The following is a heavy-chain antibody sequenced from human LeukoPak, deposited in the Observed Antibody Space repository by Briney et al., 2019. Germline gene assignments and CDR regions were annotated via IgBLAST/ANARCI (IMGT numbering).Heavy chain of an antibody. CDR1: GFTFSSYW. D-gene: IGHD3-9*01. CDR3: AKWGDYDILTGYYVPDY. V-gene: IGHV3-23*01. J-gene: IGHJ4*02. Sequence: GGSLRLSCAASGFTFSSYWMSWVRQAPGKGLEWVSAITGSDGTSHYADSVKGRFTISRDNSKNTLYLQVNSLRAEDTAVYYCAKWGDYDILTGYYVPDYWGQGTLVTVSS. CDR2: ITGSDGTS.